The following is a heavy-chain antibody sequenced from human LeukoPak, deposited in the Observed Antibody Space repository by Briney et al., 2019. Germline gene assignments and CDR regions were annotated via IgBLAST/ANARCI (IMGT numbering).Heavy chain of an antibody. V-gene: IGHV5-51*01. CDR1: GYSFTSYW. CDR2: FYPGDSDI. J-gene: IGHJ3*02. CDR3: AGRGTTVSADTFDI. Sequence: GESLKISCKGSGYSFTSYWMGWARQMPGKGLEWMGIFYPGDSDIRYSPSFQGQVTISVAKSITTAYLQWSSLKASDTAMYYCAGRGTTVSADTFDIWGQGTMVTVSS. D-gene: IGHD1-1*01.